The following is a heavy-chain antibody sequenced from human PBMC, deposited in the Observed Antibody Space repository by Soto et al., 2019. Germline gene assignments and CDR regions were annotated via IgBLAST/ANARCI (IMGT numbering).Heavy chain of an antibody. J-gene: IGHJ4*02. D-gene: IGHD3-10*01. CDR2: VFHSGST. CDR3: ARGSYGAGSDY. Sequence: SETLSLTCTVSGGSISSGGYPWSWIRQPPGKGLELIGYVFHSGSTYYSPSLKSRVTISVDGSKNQFSLKLSSVTAADTAVYYCARGSYGAGSDYWGQGTLVTVSS. V-gene: IGHV4-30-2*01. CDR1: GGSISSGGYP.